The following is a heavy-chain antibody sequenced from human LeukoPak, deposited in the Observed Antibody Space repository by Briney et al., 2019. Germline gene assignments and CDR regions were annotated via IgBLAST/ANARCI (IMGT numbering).Heavy chain of an antibody. J-gene: IGHJ4*02. Sequence: SETLSLTCTVYGGSISSSSYYWSWIRQPPGKGLEWIREVNHSGSTNFNPSLKSRVTISVDTSKNQFSLKMNSMTAADTAVYYCARHPTKWELRLSLDYWGQGILVTVSS. CDR1: GGSISSSSYY. CDR2: VNHSGST. D-gene: IGHD1-26*01. CDR3: ARHPTKWELRLSLDY. V-gene: IGHV4-39*01.